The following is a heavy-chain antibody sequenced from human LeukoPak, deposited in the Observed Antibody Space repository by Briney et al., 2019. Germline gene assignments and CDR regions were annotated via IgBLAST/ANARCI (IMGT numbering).Heavy chain of an antibody. V-gene: IGHV3-49*04. Sequence: GGSLRLSCAASGFTFNDAWMNWVRQAPGKGLEWVGFIRSKAYGGTTEYAASVKGRFTISRDDSKSIAYLQMNSLKTEDTAVYYCTRGRGATHDYWGQGTLVTVSS. CDR3: TRGRGATHDY. J-gene: IGHJ4*02. D-gene: IGHD1-26*01. CDR2: IRSKAYGGTT. CDR1: GFTFNDAW.